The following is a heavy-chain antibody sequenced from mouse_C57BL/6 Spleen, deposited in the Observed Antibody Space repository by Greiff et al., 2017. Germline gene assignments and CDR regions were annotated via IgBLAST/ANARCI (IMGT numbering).Heavy chain of an antibody. J-gene: IGHJ3*01. CDR1: GFNIKDAY. V-gene: IGHV14-4*01. CDR3: TTWGYEAY. CDR2: IDPENGDT. D-gene: IGHD2-12*01. Sequence: VQLQQSGAELVRPGASVKLSCTASGFNIKDAYMHWVKQRPEQGLEWIGWIDPENGDTEYASKFQGKATITADTSSNTAYLQLSSLTSEDTAVYYCTTWGYEAYWGQGTLVTVSA.